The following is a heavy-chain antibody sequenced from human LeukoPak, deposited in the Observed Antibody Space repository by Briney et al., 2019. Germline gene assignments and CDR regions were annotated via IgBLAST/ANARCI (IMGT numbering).Heavy chain of an antibody. CDR2: IYTSGST. CDR1: GGSISSYY. CDR3: ARAAAGKLRFLEWLYYFDY. Sequence: PSETLSLTCTVSGGSISSYYWSWIRQPAGKGLEWIGRIYTSGSTNYNPSLKSRVTISVDTSKNQFSLKLSSVTAADTAVYYCARAAAGKLRFLEWLYYFDYWGQGTLVTVSS. J-gene: IGHJ4*02. D-gene: IGHD3-3*01. V-gene: IGHV4-4*07.